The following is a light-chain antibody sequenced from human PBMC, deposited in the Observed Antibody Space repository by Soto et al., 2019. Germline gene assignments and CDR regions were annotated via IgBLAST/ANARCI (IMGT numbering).Light chain of an antibody. V-gene: IGKV1-5*03. CDR1: KTISSW. Sequence: DIQMTQSPSTLSRSLGERVTITCRASKTISSWLAWYQQKPGKAPKLLIYKASTLKSGVPSRFSGSGSGKEFTLTISSLQSEDFAVYYCQQYNNWPTFGQGTKVDIK. CDR2: KAS. J-gene: IGKJ1*01. CDR3: QQYNNWPT.